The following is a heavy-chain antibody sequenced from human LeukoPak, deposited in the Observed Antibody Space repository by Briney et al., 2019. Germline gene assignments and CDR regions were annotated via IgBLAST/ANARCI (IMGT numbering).Heavy chain of an antibody. CDR1: GGSFSGYY. Sequence: SETLSLTCAVYGGSFSGYYWSWIRQPPGKGLEWIGEINHSGSTNYNPSLKSRVTISVDTSKNQFSLKLSSVTAADTAVYYCARARRSPHLAWGGAFDIWGQGTMVTVSS. CDR2: INHSGST. CDR3: ARARRSPHLAWGGAFDI. V-gene: IGHV4-34*01. D-gene: IGHD3-3*02. J-gene: IGHJ3*02.